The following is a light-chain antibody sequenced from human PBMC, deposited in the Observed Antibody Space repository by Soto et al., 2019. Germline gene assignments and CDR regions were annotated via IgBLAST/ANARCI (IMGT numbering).Light chain of an antibody. CDR1: SGHGSYT. CDR3: QTWDTAIRV. Sequence: QLVLTQSPSASASLGASVKLTCTLDSGHGSYTIAWHQQHPQKAPRYLLKVNGDGSHSRGDGIPDRFSGSSSGAERYLTISSLQSEDEADYYCQTWDTAIRVFGGGTKLTVL. J-gene: IGLJ3*02. V-gene: IGLV4-69*01. CDR2: VNGDGSH.